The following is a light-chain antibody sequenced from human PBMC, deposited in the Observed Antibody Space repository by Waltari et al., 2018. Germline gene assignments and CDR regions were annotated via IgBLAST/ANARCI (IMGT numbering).Light chain of an antibody. J-gene: IGLJ2*01. V-gene: IGLV1-47*01. CDR2: RNN. CDR1: SSNIGSNY. CDR3: AAWDDSLSGYVV. Sequence: QSVLTQPPSASGTPGQRVTLHCSGSSSNIGSNYVYWYQQLPGTAPKLLIYRNNQRPSGVPDRFSGSKSGTSASLAISGLRSEDEADYYCAAWDDSLSGYVVFGGGTKLTVL.